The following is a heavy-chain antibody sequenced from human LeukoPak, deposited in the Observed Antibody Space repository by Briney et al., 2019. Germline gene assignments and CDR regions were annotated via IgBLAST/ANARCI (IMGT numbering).Heavy chain of an antibody. D-gene: IGHD3-10*02. V-gene: IGHV3-48*03. CDR2: ISSSGSTI. CDR3: AELGITMIGGV. Sequence: GGSLTLSCAPSIFTFSIYEMNWLRYAPGKGLEWVSYISSSGSTIYYADSVKGRFTISRDNAKNSMYLQMNSLRAEDTAVYYCAELGITMIGGVWGKGTTVTISS. J-gene: IGHJ6*04. CDR1: IFTFSIYE.